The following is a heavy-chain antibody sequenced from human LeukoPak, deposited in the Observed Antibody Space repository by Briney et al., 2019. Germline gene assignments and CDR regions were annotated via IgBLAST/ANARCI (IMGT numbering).Heavy chain of an antibody. J-gene: IGHJ4*02. D-gene: IGHD1-14*01. CDR1: GFTVSSYS. V-gene: IGHV3-48*01. CDR2: ISSSSSTI. Sequence: PGGSLRLSCAASGFTVSSYSMNWVRQAPGKGLEWVSYISSSSSTIYYADSVKGRFTISRDNAKNSLYLQMNSLRAEDTAVYYCAKPARTDYADYWGQGTLVTVSS. CDR3: AKPARTDYADY.